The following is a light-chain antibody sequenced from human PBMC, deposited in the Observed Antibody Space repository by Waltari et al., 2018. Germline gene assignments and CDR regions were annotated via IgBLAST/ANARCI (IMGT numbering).Light chain of an antibody. J-gene: IGKJ2*01. CDR3: QQTYSAPMST. CDR2: AAS. Sequence: DIQLTQSPSSLSAPIGDRVTITCRASESIASYLNWYQHKPGKAPNLLIYAASNLQSGVPLRFSGSGSGTDFTLTISSLQPEDFATYYCQQTYSAPMSTFGRGTKLEIK. CDR1: ESIASY. V-gene: IGKV1-39*01.